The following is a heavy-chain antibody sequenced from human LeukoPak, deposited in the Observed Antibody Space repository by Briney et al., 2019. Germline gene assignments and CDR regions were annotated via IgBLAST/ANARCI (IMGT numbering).Heavy chain of an antibody. Sequence: GGSLRLSCAASGFTFSSHSMHWVRQAPGKGLEWVAVISYDGNSKYYADSANSVKGRFTISRDNSKNTLSLQMNSLRPEDTAFYYCARAPSYSGTGSPFPPFDYWGRGTLVTVSS. CDR3: ARAPSYSGTGSPFPPFDY. D-gene: IGHD3-10*01. CDR1: GFTFSSHS. CDR2: ISYDGNSK. J-gene: IGHJ4*02. V-gene: IGHV3-30*04.